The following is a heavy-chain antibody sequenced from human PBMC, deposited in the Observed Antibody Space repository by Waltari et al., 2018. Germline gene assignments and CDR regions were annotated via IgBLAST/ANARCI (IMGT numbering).Heavy chain of an antibody. Sequence: QVQLVESGGGVVPPGRSLRLSCAASGFTFSSHAMHWVRQAPGQGLEWVAVISSDGSNKYYADSVKGRFTISRDNSKNTLYLQMSSLRAEDTAVYYCARTGPYSAYFDYWGQGTLVTVSS. CDR1: GFTFSSHA. CDR3: ARTGPYSAYFDY. D-gene: IGHD2-15*01. CDR2: ISSDGSNK. J-gene: IGHJ4*02. V-gene: IGHV3-30*04.